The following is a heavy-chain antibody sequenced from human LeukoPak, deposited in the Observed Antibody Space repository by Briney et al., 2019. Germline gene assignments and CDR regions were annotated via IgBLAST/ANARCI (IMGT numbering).Heavy chain of an antibody. V-gene: IGHV1-2*06. CDR2: INPNNGLT. CDR3: ARAWGSLYYFDH. Sequence: GASVKVSCNASGYSVTGYFLHWVRQTPGQGLEWMGRINPNNGLTNYTQKFKGRVTMTRDTSSATGYMELNRLTSDDTAVFYCARAWGSLYYFDHWGQGTLVTVSS. D-gene: IGHD3-16*01. J-gene: IGHJ4*02. CDR1: GYSVTGYF.